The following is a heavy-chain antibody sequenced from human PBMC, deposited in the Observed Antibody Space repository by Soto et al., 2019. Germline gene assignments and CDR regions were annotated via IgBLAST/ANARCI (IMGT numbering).Heavy chain of an antibody. CDR1: GYSFTSNW. CDR2: IYPGDSDT. J-gene: IGHJ6*02. Sequence: GESLKISCKGSGYSFTSNWIGWVRQMPGQGLEWMGIIYPGDSDTRYSPSFQGQVTISADKSISTAYLQWSSLKASDTAMYYCARHASGDTAMLVMDVWGQGTTVTVSS. V-gene: IGHV5-51*01. CDR3: ARHASGDTAMLVMDV. D-gene: IGHD5-18*01.